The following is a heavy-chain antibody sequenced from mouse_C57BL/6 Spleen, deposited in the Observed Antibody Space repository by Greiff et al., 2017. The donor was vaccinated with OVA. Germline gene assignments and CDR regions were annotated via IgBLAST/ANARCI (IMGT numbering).Heavy chain of an antibody. J-gene: IGHJ4*01. CDR1: GFTFSSYA. CDR3: ARGGYYDYDSYAMDY. V-gene: IGHV5-4*01. D-gene: IGHD2-4*01. Sequence: EVQRVESGGGLVKPGGSLKLSCAASGFTFSSYAMSWVRQTPEKRLEWVATISDGGSYTYYPDNVKGRFTISRDNAKNNLYLQMSHLKSEDTAMYYCARGGYYDYDSYAMDYWGQGTSVTVSS. CDR2: ISDGGSYT.